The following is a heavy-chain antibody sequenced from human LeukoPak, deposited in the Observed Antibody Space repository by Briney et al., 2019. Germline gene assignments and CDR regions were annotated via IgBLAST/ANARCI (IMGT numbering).Heavy chain of an antibody. J-gene: IGHJ6*02. D-gene: IGHD4-17*01. V-gene: IGHV4-59*12. Sequence: PSETLSLTFTVSGGSISSYYWSWIRQPPGKGLEWIGYMYYSGSTNYNPSLKSRVTISVDTSKNQFSLKLSSVTAADTAVYYCARETGFYGDYIRYYYYGMDVWGQGTTVTVSS. CDR2: MYYSGST. CDR3: ARETGFYGDYIRYYYYGMDV. CDR1: GGSISSYY.